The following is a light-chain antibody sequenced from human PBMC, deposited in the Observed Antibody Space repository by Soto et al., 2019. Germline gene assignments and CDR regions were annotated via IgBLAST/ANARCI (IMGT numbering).Light chain of an antibody. Sequence: EIMMTQSPVTLSGSPGESATLSCRASQGVRNNLAWYQQRPGQAPRPLIYDASNRATGIPARFSGSGSGTDFTLTISSLQSEDFAVYYCQQYNNWPWTFGQGTKVDIK. CDR1: QGVRNN. CDR3: QQYNNWPWT. V-gene: IGKV3D-15*01. J-gene: IGKJ1*01. CDR2: DAS.